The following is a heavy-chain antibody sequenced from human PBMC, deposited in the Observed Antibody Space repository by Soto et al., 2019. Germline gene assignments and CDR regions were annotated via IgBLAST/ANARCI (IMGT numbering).Heavy chain of an antibody. D-gene: IGHD5-18*01. CDR1: GVTVSSNY. Sequence: EVQLVESGGGLVQPGGSLRLSCAASGVTVSSNYMSWVRQAPGKGLEWVSVSYSGGSTYYADSVKGRFTNSRDNSKNKLYIQMNSLRAEDTAVYYCARHGYNYGGGYFDYWGQGTLVTVSS. V-gene: IGHV3-66*04. J-gene: IGHJ4*02. CDR3: ARHGYNYGGGYFDY. CDR2: SYSGGST.